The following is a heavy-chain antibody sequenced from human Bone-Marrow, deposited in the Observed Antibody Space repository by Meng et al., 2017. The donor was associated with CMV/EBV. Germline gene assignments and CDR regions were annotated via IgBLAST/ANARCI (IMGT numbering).Heavy chain of an antibody. CDR2: ISSSGSTI. J-gene: IGHJ4*02. V-gene: IGHV3-48*03. CDR3: ARANYGVAVGY. Sequence: LSLTCAASGFTFSSYEMNWVRQAPGKGLEWVSYISSSGSTIYYADSVKGRFTISRDNAKNSLYLQMNSLRAEDTALYYCARANYGVAVGYWGQGTLVTGSS. D-gene: IGHD4-17*01. CDR1: GFTFSSYE.